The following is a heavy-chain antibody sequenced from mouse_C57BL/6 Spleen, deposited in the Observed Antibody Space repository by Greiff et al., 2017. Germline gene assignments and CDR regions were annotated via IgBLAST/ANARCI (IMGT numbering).Heavy chain of an antibody. D-gene: IGHD2-4*01. CDR2: ISYSGSS. Sequence: EVNLVESGPGMVKPSQSLSLTCTVTGYSITSGYDWHWIRHFPGNKLEWMGYISYSGSSNYNPSLKSRISITHDTSKNHVFLKLNSVTTEDTATYYCARALYYDYDGFAYWGQGTLVTVSA. CDR1: GYSITSGYD. CDR3: ARALYYDYDGFAY. V-gene: IGHV3-1*01. J-gene: IGHJ3*01.